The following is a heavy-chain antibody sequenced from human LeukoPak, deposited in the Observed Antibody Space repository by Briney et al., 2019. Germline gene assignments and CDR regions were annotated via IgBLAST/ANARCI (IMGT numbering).Heavy chain of an antibody. Sequence: SETLSLTCTVSGGSISSGDYYWSWIRQPPGKGLEWIGYIYYSESTYYNPSLKSRVTISVDTSKNQFSLKLSSVTAADTAVYYCARLGSGYPVDYWGQGTLVTVSS. J-gene: IGHJ4*02. V-gene: IGHV4-30-4*08. CDR2: IYYSEST. D-gene: IGHD3-22*01. CDR1: GGSISSGDYY. CDR3: ARLGSGYPVDY.